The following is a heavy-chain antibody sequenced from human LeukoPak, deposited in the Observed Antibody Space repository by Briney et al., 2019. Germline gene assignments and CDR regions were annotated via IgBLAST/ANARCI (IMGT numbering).Heavy chain of an antibody. CDR1: GGSISSYY. CDR2: IYTSGST. Sequence: SETLSLTCTVSGGSISSYYWSWIRQPAGKGLEWIGRIYTSGSTNYNPSLKSRVTMSVDTSKNQFSLKLSSVTDADTAVYYCASQYSSCWYLSKYFDYWGQGTLVTVSS. CDR3: ASQYSSCWYLSKYFDY. V-gene: IGHV4-4*07. D-gene: IGHD6-13*01. J-gene: IGHJ4*02.